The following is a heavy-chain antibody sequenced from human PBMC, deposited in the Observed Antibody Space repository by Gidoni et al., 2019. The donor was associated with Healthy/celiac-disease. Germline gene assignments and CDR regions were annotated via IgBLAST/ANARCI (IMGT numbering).Heavy chain of an antibody. V-gene: IGHV3-48*01. CDR3: ARDGYYDFSPAGVGGMDV. Sequence: EVQLVESGGGLVQPGGSLRLSCAASGFPFRSYSMNWVRQAPGKGLEWVSYMSSSSSTIYYADSVKGRFTISRDNDKNSLYLQMNSLRAEDTAVYYCARDGYYDFSPAGVGGMDVWGQGTTVTVSS. J-gene: IGHJ6*02. D-gene: IGHD3-3*01. CDR1: GFPFRSYS. CDR2: MSSSSSTI.